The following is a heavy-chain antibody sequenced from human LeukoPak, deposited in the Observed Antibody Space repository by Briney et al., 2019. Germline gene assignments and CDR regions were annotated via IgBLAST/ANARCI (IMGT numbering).Heavy chain of an antibody. CDR3: ARERAARPNAHFDY. V-gene: IGHV4-4*02. CDR1: GGSISSSNW. D-gene: IGHD6-6*01. Sequence: SGTLSLTCAVSGGSISSSNWWSWVRQPPGKGLEWIGEIYHSGSTNYNPSLKSRVTISVDTSKNQFSLKLRSVTAADTAVYYCARERAARPNAHFDYWGQGTLVTVSS. CDR2: IYHSGST. J-gene: IGHJ4*02.